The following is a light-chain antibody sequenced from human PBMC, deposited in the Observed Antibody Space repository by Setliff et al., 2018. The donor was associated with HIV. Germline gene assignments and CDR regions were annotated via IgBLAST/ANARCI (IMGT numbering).Light chain of an antibody. V-gene: IGLV2-11*01. J-gene: IGLJ1*01. CDR1: SSVVGASNS. Sequence: ALAQPRSVSGSPGQSVTISCTGTSSVVGASNSVSWYQHHPGKAPKVIIYDVSDRPSGVPDRFSGSKSGNTASLTISGLQAEDEADYYCCSYAGSYTSLYGFGTGTKVTVL. CDR2: DVS. CDR3: CSYAGSYTSLYG.